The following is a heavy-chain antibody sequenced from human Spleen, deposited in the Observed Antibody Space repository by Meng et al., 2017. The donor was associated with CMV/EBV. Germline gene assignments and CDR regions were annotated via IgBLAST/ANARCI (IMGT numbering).Heavy chain of an antibody. Sequence: FTTCCFRCGRQAPRQEREWLGGLVPNFGTPTYAQKFPGRVTISADASTSTAYMEVSSLTAEDTAVYYCASRSGNTDRSYTEYFQHWGQGTLVTVSS. CDR1: FTTCC. CDR3: ASRSGNTDRSYTEYFQH. D-gene: IGHD1-1*01. CDR2: LVPNFGTP. J-gene: IGHJ1*01. V-gene: IGHV1-69*01.